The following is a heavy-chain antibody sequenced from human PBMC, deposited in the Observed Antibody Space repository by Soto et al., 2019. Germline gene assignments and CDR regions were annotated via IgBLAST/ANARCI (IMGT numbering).Heavy chain of an antibody. V-gene: IGHV4-30-4*01. Sequence: TLSLTGTLSGVCTSSDNYCSWIRQPPGKGLEWIGHIYYSGNTDYNPSLKSRLAISIDTSKNQFSLKLSSVTAADTAVYFCAREGGESSDGLYYFDSWGQGSLVTVS. CDR1: GVCTSSDNY. CDR3: AREGGESSDGLYYFDS. D-gene: IGHD3-16*01. CDR2: IYYSGNT. J-gene: IGHJ4*02.